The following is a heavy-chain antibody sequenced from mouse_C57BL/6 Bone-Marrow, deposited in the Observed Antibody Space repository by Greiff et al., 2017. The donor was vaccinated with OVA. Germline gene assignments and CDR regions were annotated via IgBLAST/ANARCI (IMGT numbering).Heavy chain of an antibody. D-gene: IGHD1-1*01. CDR2: IDPSDSYT. V-gene: IGHV1-69*01. Sequence: QVQLQQPGAELVMPGASVKLSCKASGYTFTSYWMHWVKQRPGQGLEWIGEIDPSDSYTTSNQKFKGKSTLTVDKSTSTAYQQLSSLTYEDSAVYYCARDGTTVVPDWYFDVWGTGTTVTVSS. CDR1: GYTFTSYW. CDR3: ARDGTTVVPDWYFDV. J-gene: IGHJ1*03.